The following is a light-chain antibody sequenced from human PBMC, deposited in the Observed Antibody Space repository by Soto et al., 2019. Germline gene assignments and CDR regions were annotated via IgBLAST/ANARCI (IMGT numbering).Light chain of an antibody. V-gene: IGLV1-40*01. Sequence: QSVLTQPPSVSGAPGQRVTISCTGSSSNIGAGYDVHWYQQLPGTAPKLLIYGNSNRPSGVPDRFSGSKSGTSASLAITGLQAEDEADYYCQSYDSSLSCLMFGGATKVTVL. CDR1: SSNIGAGYD. CDR2: GNS. J-gene: IGLJ3*02. CDR3: QSYDSSLSCLM.